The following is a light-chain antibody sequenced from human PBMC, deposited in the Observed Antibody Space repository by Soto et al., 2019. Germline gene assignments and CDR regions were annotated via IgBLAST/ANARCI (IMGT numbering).Light chain of an antibody. V-gene: IGKV1D-13*01. CDR1: QGISSA. Sequence: AIQLTQSPSSLSASVGDRVTITCRASQGISSALAWYQQKPGKAPKLLIYDASSLESGVPSRFSGSGSGTEFTLTISSLQSEDFAVYYCQQFRNWPWTFGQGTKV. J-gene: IGKJ1*01. CDR2: DAS. CDR3: QQFRNWPWT.